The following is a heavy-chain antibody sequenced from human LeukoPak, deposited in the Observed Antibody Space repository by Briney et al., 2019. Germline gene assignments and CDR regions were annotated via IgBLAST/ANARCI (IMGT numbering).Heavy chain of an antibody. V-gene: IGHV1-8*03. CDR3: ARGRGPYCSSTSCYLWRR. Sequence: ASVKVSCKASGYTFTSYDINWVRQATAQGLEWVGWMYPNIGNTGYAQQFQGRVTNTRNTSISTAYMELSSLRSESTAVYYCARGRGPYCSSTSCYLWRRWGEGGLVTVS. D-gene: IGHD2-2*01. CDR2: MYPNIGNT. J-gene: IGHJ4*02. CDR1: GYTFTSYD.